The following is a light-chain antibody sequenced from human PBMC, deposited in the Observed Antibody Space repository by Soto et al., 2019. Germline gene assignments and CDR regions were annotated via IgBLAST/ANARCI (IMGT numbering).Light chain of an antibody. CDR3: AAWDGSLNGHV. Sequence: QSALAQPPSASGTPGQRVTISCSGSSSNIGSNTVHWYQQLPGAAPKLLIYTNSQRPSGVPDRFSDSKSGTSASLAISGLQSEDEADYYCAAWDGSLNGHVFGTGTKVT. J-gene: IGLJ1*01. V-gene: IGLV1-44*01. CDR1: SSNIGSNT. CDR2: TNS.